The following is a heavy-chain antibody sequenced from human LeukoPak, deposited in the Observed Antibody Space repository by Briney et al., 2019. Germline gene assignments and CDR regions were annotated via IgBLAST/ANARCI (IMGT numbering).Heavy chain of an antibody. D-gene: IGHD2-2*01. CDR1: GFTFNNYA. Sequence: GGSLRLSCAASGFTFNNYAMNWVRQAPGKGLEWVSAISGSGDNTYYADSVKGRFTISRDNSKSTLYLQMNSLRAEDTAIYYCAKGSSTSCYSHFDYWSQGSLVTVSS. CDR3: AKGSSTSCYSHFDY. CDR2: ISGSGDNT. V-gene: IGHV3-23*01. J-gene: IGHJ4*02.